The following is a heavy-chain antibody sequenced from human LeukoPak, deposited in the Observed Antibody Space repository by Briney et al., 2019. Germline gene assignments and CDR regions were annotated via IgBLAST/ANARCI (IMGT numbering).Heavy chain of an antibody. CDR2: IDPSDSYT. CDR1: GYSFTSYW. D-gene: IGHD5-24*01. Sequence: GESLKISCKGSGYSFTSYWITWVRQMPGKGLEWMGRIDPSDSYTNYSPSFQGHVTISADKSISTAYLQRSSLKASDTAMYYCARQSRDGYNFDYWGQGTVVTVSS. V-gene: IGHV5-10-1*01. J-gene: IGHJ4*02. CDR3: ARQSRDGYNFDY.